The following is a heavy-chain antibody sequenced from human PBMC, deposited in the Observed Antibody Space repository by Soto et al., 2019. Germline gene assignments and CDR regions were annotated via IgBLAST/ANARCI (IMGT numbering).Heavy chain of an antibody. CDR1: GYTFTTYY. J-gene: IGHJ6*02. V-gene: IGHV1-46*01. D-gene: IGHD3-22*01. CDR3: ARDLLGYYDARYGMDV. Sequence: ASVKVSFKTSGYTFTTYYVHWVRQAPGQGLEWMGIINPSGGDTRYAQKFQGRVTMTRDTSTSTVYMELSSLRSEDTAMYYCARDLLGYYDARYGMDVWGQGTTVTVSS. CDR2: INPSGGDT.